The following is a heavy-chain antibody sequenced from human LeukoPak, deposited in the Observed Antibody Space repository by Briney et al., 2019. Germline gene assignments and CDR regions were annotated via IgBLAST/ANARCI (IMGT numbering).Heavy chain of an antibody. CDR2: IYYSGST. CDR3: ARGISVTNYYYYYGMDV. J-gene: IGHJ6*02. D-gene: IGHD4-11*01. Sequence: PSETLSLTCTVSGGSISSSSYYWGWIRQPPGKGLEWIGSIYYSGSTYYNPSLKSRVTISVDTSKNQFSLKLSSVTAADTAVYYCARGISVTNYYYYYGMDVWGQGTTATVSS. V-gene: IGHV4-39*07. CDR1: GGSISSSSYY.